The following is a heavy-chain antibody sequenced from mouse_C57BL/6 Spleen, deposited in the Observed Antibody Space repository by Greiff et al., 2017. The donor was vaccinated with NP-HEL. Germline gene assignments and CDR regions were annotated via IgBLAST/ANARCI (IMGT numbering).Heavy chain of an antibody. CDR3: ARWGTTVVATGDY. J-gene: IGHJ2*01. CDR2: IYPGDGDT. Sequence: QVQLQQSGAELVKPGASVKISCKASGYAFSSYWMNWVKQRPGKGLEWIGQIYPGDGDTNYNGKFKGKATLTADKSSSTACMQLSSLTSEDSAVYFCARWGTTVVATGDYWGQGTTLTVSS. D-gene: IGHD1-1*01. V-gene: IGHV1-80*01. CDR1: GYAFSSYW.